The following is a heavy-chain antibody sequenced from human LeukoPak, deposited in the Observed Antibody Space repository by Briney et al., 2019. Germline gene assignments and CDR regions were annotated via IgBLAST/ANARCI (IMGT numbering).Heavy chain of an antibody. CDR3: ATLYDFWSGYYKRDALDI. Sequence: GGSLRLSCAASGFTFSCYGMHWVRQAPGKELEWVAFIRYDGSNKYYADSVKGRFTISRDNSKNTLYLQMNSLRAEDTAVYYCATLYDFWSGYYKRDALDIWGQGTMVTVSS. D-gene: IGHD3-3*01. CDR1: GFTFSCYG. J-gene: IGHJ3*02. V-gene: IGHV3-30*02. CDR2: IRYDGSNK.